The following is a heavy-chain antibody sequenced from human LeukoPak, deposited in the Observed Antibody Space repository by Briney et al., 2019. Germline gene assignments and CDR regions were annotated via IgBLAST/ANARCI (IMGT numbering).Heavy chain of an antibody. V-gene: IGHV4-59*08. CDR1: GGSISSYY. CDR3: ASTSGWFDP. Sequence: KPSETLSLTCTVSGGSISSYYWSWIRQPPGKGLEWIGYIYYGGSTNYNPSLKSRVTISVDTSKNQFSLKLSSVTAADTAVYYCASTSGWFDPWGQGTLVTVSS. J-gene: IGHJ5*02. CDR2: IYYGGST. D-gene: IGHD3-10*01.